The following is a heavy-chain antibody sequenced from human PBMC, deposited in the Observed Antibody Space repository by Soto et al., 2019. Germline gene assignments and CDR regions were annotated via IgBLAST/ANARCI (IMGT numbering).Heavy chain of an antibody. Sequence: EVQLVESGGGLVQPGGSLRLSCAASGFTFSSYEMNWVRQAPGKGLEWVSYISSSGSTIYYADSVKGRFTISRDNAKNSLYLQMNSLRAEDTAVYYCARDVGTWHYFYYWGQGTLVTVSS. CDR3: ARDVGTWHYFYY. J-gene: IGHJ4*02. V-gene: IGHV3-48*03. CDR1: GFTFSSYE. CDR2: ISSSGSTI.